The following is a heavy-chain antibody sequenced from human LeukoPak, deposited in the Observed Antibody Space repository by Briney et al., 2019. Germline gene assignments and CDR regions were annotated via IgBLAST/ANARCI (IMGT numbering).Heavy chain of an antibody. V-gene: IGHV5-51*01. CDR3: ARQLENYYDSSGYPVTFDY. CDR1: GYSFTSYW. D-gene: IGHD3-22*01. CDR2: IYPGDSDT. J-gene: IGHJ4*02. Sequence: GESLKISCKGSGYSFTSYWIGWVRQMPGKGLEWMGIIYPGDSDTRYSPSFQGQVTISADKSISTAYLQWSSLKASDTAMYYCARQLENYYDSSGYPVTFDYWGQGTLVTVPS.